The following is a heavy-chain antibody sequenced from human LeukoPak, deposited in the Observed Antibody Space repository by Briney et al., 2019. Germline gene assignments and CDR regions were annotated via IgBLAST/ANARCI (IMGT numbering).Heavy chain of an antibody. D-gene: IGHD2-2*01. CDR1: GYSISSGYY. CDR2: IYHSGST. CDR3: ARVLGYQLPPPPIDY. Sequence: PSETLSLTCTVSGYSISSGYYWGWIRQPPGKGLEWIGSIYHSGSTYCNPSLKSRVTISVDTSKNQFSLKLSSVTAADTAVYYCARVLGYQLPPPPIDYWGQGTLVTVSS. J-gene: IGHJ4*02. V-gene: IGHV4-38-2*02.